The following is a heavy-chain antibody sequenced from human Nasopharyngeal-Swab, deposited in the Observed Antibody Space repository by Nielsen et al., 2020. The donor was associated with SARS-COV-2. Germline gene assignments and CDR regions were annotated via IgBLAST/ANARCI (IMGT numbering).Heavy chain of an antibody. CDR3: ARVHYYGSGGWSSLYGADYYYTMDV. CDR2: INHSGST. V-gene: IGHV4-34*01. Sequence: SETLSLTCAVYGGSFSGYYWSWIRQPPGKGLEWIGEINHSGSTKYNPSLKSRVTISVDTSKNQFSLKLSSVTAADTAVYYCARVHYYGSGGWSSLYGADYYYTMDVWGQGTTVTVSS. CDR1: GGSFSGYY. J-gene: IGHJ6*02. D-gene: IGHD3-10*01.